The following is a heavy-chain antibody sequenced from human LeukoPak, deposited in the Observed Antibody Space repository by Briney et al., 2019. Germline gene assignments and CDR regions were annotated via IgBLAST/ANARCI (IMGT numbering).Heavy chain of an antibody. Sequence: SETLSLTCSVSGGSISSSSYYWGWIRQPPGKGLEWIGSIYCSGTTYYNPSLKSRVTISVHTSKNQFSLKLSSVTAADTAVYYCARAALRTPLTYFDYWGQGTLVTVSS. V-gene: IGHV4-39*07. CDR1: GGSISSSSYY. J-gene: IGHJ4*02. D-gene: IGHD5-12*01. CDR2: IYCSGTT. CDR3: ARAALRTPLTYFDY.